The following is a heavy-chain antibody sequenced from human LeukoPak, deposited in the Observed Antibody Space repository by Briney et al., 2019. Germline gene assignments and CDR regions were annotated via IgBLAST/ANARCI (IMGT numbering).Heavy chain of an antibody. J-gene: IGHJ4*02. Sequence: SETLSLTCTVSGGSISSGDYYWSWIRQPPGKGLEWIGYMYYSGSTYYNPSLKSRVTISVDTSKNQFSLKLSSVTAADTAVYYCVRRMVGAIRPSDYWGQGTLVIVSS. CDR2: MYYSGST. CDR3: VRRMVGAIRPSDY. D-gene: IGHD1-26*01. CDR1: GGSISSGDYY. V-gene: IGHV4-30-4*01.